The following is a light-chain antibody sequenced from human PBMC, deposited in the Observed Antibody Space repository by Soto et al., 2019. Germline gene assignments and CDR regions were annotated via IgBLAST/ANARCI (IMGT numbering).Light chain of an antibody. V-gene: IGKV1-5*01. J-gene: IGKJ1*01. CDR2: DAS. Sequence: DIQMTQSPSTLSASVGDRVTITCRASQSISSWLAWYQQKPGKAPKLLIYDASSLESGVPSRFSGSGSGTEFTLSISSLQPDDFATDYCQKYNSWPLGQGTKVDIK. CDR1: QSISSW. CDR3: QKYNSWP.